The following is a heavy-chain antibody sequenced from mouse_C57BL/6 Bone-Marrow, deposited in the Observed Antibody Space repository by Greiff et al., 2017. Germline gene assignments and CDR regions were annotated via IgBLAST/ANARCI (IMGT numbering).Heavy chain of an antibody. CDR3: ARRGRGDY. CDR1: GFTFSSYG. Sequence: EVKVVESGGDLVKPGGSLKLSCAASGFTFSSYGMSWVRQTPDKRLEWVATISSGGSYTYYPDSVKGRFTISRDNAKNTLYLQMSSLKSEDTAMYYCARRGRGDYWGQGTTLTVSS. D-gene: IGHD1-1*01. CDR2: ISSGGSYT. V-gene: IGHV5-6*02. J-gene: IGHJ2*01.